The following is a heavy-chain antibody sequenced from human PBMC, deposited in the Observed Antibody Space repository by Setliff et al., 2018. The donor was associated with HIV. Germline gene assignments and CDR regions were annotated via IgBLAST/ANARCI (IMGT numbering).Heavy chain of an antibody. CDR2: IKQDGSEK. Sequence: GGSLRLSCGASGFTFSNSWMTWVRQAPGKGLEWVANIKQDGSEKYYVDSVKGRFTISRDNAKKSLYLQMNSLRAEDTAVYYCASSGSYGYWGQGTLVTVSS. CDR3: ASSGSYGY. V-gene: IGHV3-7*01. D-gene: IGHD1-26*01. CDR1: GFTFSNSW. J-gene: IGHJ4*02.